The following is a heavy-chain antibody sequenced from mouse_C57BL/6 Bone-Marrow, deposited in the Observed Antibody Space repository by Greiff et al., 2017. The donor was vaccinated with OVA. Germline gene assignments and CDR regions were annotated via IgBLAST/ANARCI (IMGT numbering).Heavy chain of an antibody. D-gene: IGHD2-5*01. CDR1: GFTFSSYA. Sequence: EVQVVESGEGLVKPGGSLKLSCAASGFTFSSYAMSWVRQTPEKRLEWVAYISSGGDYIYYADTVKGRFTISRDNARNTLYLQMSSLKSEDTAMYYCTRERIYSNYPKAMDYWGQGTSVTVSS. J-gene: IGHJ4*01. CDR2: ISSGGDYI. V-gene: IGHV5-9-1*02. CDR3: TRERIYSNYPKAMDY.